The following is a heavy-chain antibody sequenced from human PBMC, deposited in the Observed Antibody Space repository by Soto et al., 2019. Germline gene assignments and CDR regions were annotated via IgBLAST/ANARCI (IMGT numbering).Heavy chain of an antibody. CDR3: ARGYSWFDP. D-gene: IGHD2-15*01. Sequence: GGSLRLSCGASGFTFSSYGMHWVRQAPGKGLEWVAVIWYDGSNKYYADSVKGRFTISRDNSKNTLYLQMNSLRAEDTAVYYCARGYSWFDPWGQGTLVTVSS. V-gene: IGHV3-33*01. CDR1: GFTFSSYG. CDR2: IWYDGSNK. J-gene: IGHJ5*02.